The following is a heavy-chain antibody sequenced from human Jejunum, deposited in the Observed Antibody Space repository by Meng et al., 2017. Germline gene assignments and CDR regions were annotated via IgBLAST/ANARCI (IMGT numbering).Heavy chain of an antibody. CDR1: SYSISSADY. Sequence: SETLSLTCTVSSYSISSADYWGWIRQPPGKGLEWIGTVFHSGSTYYNPSLKSRITISVDTSRNQFSLKLTSVTAADTAFYYCVKIGSWGSVDSWGQGKLVNVSS. CDR3: VKIGSWGSVDS. J-gene: IGHJ4*02. D-gene: IGHD1-26*01. CDR2: VFHSGST. V-gene: IGHV4-38-2*02.